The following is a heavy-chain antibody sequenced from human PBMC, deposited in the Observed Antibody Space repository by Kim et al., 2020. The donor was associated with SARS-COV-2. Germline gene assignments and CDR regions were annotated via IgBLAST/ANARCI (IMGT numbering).Heavy chain of an antibody. V-gene: IGHV3-23*01. CDR2: ITGSGGST. D-gene: IGHD3-22*01. J-gene: IGHJ4*02. CDR1: GFTFSNYA. Sequence: GGSLRLSCAASGFTFSNYAMSWVRQAPGKGLEWVSAITGSGGSTYYADSVKGRFTISRDNSKNTLYLQMNSLRAEDTAVYYCTKEDDGSGYSYYFDYWGQGALFTVSS. CDR3: TKEDDGSGYSYYFDY.